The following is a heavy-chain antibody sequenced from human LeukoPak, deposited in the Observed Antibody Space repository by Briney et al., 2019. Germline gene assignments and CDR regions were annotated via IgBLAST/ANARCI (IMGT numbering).Heavy chain of an antibody. CDR1: GGSISSSSYY. Sequence: SGTLSLTCTVSGGSISSSSYYWGWLRQPPGKGLEWIGSINYSGSTYYADSVKGRFTISRDNSKNTLYLQMNSLRAEDTAVYYCAKDRGYSSSSVFDYWGQGTLVTVSS. V-gene: IGHV4-39*07. J-gene: IGHJ4*02. CDR2: INYSGST. D-gene: IGHD6-6*01. CDR3: AKDRGYSSSSVFDY.